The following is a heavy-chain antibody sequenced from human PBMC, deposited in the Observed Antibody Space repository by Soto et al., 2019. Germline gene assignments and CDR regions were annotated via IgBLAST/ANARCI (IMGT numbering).Heavy chain of an antibody. Sequence: GGSLRLSCAASGFTFSNHYMDWVRQAPGKGLEWVGHTRNKDNSYTTEYAASVKGRFTNSRDDSKKSLYLQMNSLKTEDTAVYYCARSRSLYYFDDWGQGTLVTVSS. J-gene: IGHJ4*02. V-gene: IGHV3-72*01. CDR3: ARSRSLYYFDD. CDR1: GFTFSNHY. CDR2: TRNKDNSYTT. D-gene: IGHD3-16*02.